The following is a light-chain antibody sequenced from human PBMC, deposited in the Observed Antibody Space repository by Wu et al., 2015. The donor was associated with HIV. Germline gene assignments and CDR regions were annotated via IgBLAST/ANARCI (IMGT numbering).Light chain of an antibody. CDR3: QQYGSSPPRLT. CDR2: GAS. CDR1: QSVSSSY. V-gene: IGKV3-20*01. Sequence: EIVLTQSPGTLSLSPGERATLSCRASQSVSSSYLAWYQQKPGQAPRLLIYGASSRATGIPDRFSGSGSGTDFTLTISRLEPEDFAVYYCQQYGSSPPRLTFGGGTKVEDQT. J-gene: IGKJ4*01.